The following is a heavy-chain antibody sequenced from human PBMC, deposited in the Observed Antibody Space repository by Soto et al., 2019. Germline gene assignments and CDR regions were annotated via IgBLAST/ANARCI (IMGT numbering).Heavy chain of an antibody. D-gene: IGHD6-19*01. CDR2: IIPILGIA. V-gene: IGHV1-69*02. Sequence: QVQLVQSGAEVKKPGSSVKVSCKASGGTFSSYTISWVRQAPGQGLEWMGRIIPILGIANYAQKFQGRVTITADKSTSTAYMELSSLRSGDTAVYYCASVSSGRTYYYYYGMDVWGQGTTVTVSS. CDR1: GGTFSSYT. CDR3: ASVSSGRTYYYYYGMDV. J-gene: IGHJ6*02.